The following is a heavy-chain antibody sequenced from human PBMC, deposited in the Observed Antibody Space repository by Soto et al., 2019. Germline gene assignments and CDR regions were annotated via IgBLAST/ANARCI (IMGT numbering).Heavy chain of an antibody. Sequence: QVQLVESGGGVVQPGRSLRLSCAASGFTFSSYGMHWVRQAPGKGLEWVAVISYDGSNKYYADSVKGRFTSSRDNSKNTLYLQMNSLRAEDTAVYYCAKDQGSGSYSYYYGMDVWGQGTTVTVSS. CDR1: GFTFSSYG. V-gene: IGHV3-30*18. D-gene: IGHD1-26*01. CDR2: ISYDGSNK. J-gene: IGHJ6*02. CDR3: AKDQGSGSYSYYYGMDV.